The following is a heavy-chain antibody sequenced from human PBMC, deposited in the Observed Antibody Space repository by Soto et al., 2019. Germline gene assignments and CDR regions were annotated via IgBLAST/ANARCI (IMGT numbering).Heavy chain of an antibody. V-gene: IGHV3-30-3*01. CDR3: ARQGGSDMGRR. CDR1: GFTFTNYG. D-gene: IGHD2-15*01. CDR2: ISYAGSIK. J-gene: IGHJ4*02. Sequence: QVQLVESGGGVVQPGRSLRLSCAASGFTFTNYGMHWVRQAPGKWLEWVAVISYAGSIKYYADSVKGRFTISRDNSKNTLSLQMSSLRDEDTAIYYCARQGGSDMGRRWGQGTLVTVSS.